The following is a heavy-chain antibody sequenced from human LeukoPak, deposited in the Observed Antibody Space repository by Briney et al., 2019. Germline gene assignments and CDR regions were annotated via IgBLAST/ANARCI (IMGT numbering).Heavy chain of an antibody. J-gene: IGHJ4*02. D-gene: IGHD6-19*01. CDR3: AKDPHQRIAVAGYFDY. CDR1: GFTFSSYG. V-gene: IGHV3-33*06. CDR2: MWYDGSNK. Sequence: GGSLRLSCAAAGFTFSSYGMHWVRQAPGKGLEWVAVMWYDGSNKNYADSVKGRFTISRDNSKNTLYLQMNSLRVEDTAVYYCAKDPHQRIAVAGYFDYWGQGTLVTVSS.